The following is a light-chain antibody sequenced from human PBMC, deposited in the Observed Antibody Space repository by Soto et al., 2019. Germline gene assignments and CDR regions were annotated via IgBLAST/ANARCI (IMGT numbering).Light chain of an antibody. J-gene: IGLJ1*01. Sequence: QSALTQPASVSGSPGQSITISCTGTSSDVGNYIFVSWYRQHPGKAPKLMIYDINNRPSGVSNRFSGSKSGNMASLTISGLQAEDEADYYCVSYTTSASYVFGTGTKVTAL. CDR1: SSDVGNYIF. CDR3: VSYTTSASYV. V-gene: IGLV2-14*01. CDR2: DIN.